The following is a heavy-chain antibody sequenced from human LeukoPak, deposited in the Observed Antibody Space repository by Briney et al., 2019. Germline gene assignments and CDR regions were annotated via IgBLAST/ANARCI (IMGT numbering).Heavy chain of an antibody. D-gene: IGHD5-12*01. V-gene: IGHV4-39*01. CDR2: IHYSGTT. CDR3: ARHSGHNMVATMGHFGY. J-gene: IGHJ4*02. CDR1: GGSISSSSYY. Sequence: SETLSLTCTVSGGSISSSSYYWGWIRQSPGKGLEWIGSIHYSGTTYSNPSLKSRVTISVDTSKNQFSLNLSSVAAADTAVYYCARHSGHNMVATMGHFGYWGQGTLVTVSS.